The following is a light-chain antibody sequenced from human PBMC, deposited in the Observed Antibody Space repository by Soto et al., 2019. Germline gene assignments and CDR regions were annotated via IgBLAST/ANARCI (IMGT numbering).Light chain of an antibody. V-gene: IGKV1-39*01. CDR1: QSISSY. CDR3: QQGYSTPIT. Sequence: DIQMTQSPSSLSASVGDRVTITCRASQSISSYLNWYQQKPGKAPKLLIYAASSLQSGVPSRFSGSGSGTDFTLTIISLQPEYFATYYCQQGYSTPITFGQEIRLEIK. CDR2: AAS. J-gene: IGKJ5*01.